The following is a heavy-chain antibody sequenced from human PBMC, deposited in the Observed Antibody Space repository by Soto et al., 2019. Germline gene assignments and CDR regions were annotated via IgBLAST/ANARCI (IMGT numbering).Heavy chain of an antibody. J-gene: IGHJ4*02. CDR2: IYYSGST. V-gene: IGHV4-61*01. CDR3: ARGGCSGWYRHFLDY. D-gene: IGHD6-19*01. CDR1: GGSVSSGSYY. Sequence: QVQLQESGPGLVKPSETLSLTCTVSGGSVSSGSYYWSWIRQPPGKGLEWIGYIYYSGSTNYNPSLKSRVTISVDTSKNQFSLKLSSVTAADTAVYYCARGGCSGWYRHFLDYWGQGTLVTVSS.